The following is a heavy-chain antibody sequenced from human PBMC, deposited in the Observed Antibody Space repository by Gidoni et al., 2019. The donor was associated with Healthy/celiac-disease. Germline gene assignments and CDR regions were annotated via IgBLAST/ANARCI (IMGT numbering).Heavy chain of an antibody. CDR1: GFPFSSYA. J-gene: IGHJ6*02. CDR2: ISGSGGST. V-gene: IGHV3-23*01. Sequence: EVQLLESGGGLVQPGGSLRLSCAASGFPFSSYAISWVRQAPGKGLGWVSAISGSGGSTYYADSVKGRFTISRDNSKNTLYLQMNSLRAEDTAVYYCAKDPSRATGLDYYYYYGMDVWGQGTTVTVSS. D-gene: IGHD1-26*01. CDR3: AKDPSRATGLDYYYYYGMDV.